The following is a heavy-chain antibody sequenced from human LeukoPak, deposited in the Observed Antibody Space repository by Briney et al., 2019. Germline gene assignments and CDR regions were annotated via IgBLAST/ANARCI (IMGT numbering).Heavy chain of an antibody. V-gene: IGHV3-30*18. CDR2: ISYDGSNK. J-gene: IGHJ4*02. CDR1: GFSFSDYY. D-gene: IGHD4-17*01. CDR3: AKGETTVTTYFDY. Sequence: GGSLRLSCAASGFSFSDYYMSWIRQAPGKGLEWVAVISYDGSNKYYADSVKGPFTISRDNSKNTLYLQMNSLRAEDTAVYYCAKGETTVTTYFDYWGQGTLVTVSS.